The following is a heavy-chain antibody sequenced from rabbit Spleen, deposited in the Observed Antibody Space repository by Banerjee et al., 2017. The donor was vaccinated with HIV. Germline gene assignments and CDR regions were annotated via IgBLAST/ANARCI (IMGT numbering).Heavy chain of an antibody. J-gene: IGHJ4*01. V-gene: IGHV1S45*01. CDR1: GVSFNDKDV. CDR2: IYVADGST. Sequence: QEHLEESGGGLVKPEGSLTLTCKASGVSFNDKDVMCWVRQAPGKGLEWIACIYVADGSTDYASWAKGRFTFAKISSITVILQMTGLTVADTATYFCARRDAGYAAFNLWGQGTLVTVS. D-gene: IGHD6-1*01. CDR3: ARRDAGYAAFNL.